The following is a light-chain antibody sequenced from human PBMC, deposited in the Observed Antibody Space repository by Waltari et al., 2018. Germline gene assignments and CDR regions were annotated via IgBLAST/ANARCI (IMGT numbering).Light chain of an antibody. CDR2: GAT. J-gene: IGKJ1*01. V-gene: IGKV3-20*01. Sequence: DIVLTQSPGTLSLSPGERAPLPCRTSPSVTRALAWYQQKPGQAPRLLIYGATNRATGIPDRFSGSGSGTDFSLTISSLEPEDFAVYYCQHYLRLPVTFGQGTKVEVK. CDR3: QHYLRLPVT. CDR1: PSVTRA.